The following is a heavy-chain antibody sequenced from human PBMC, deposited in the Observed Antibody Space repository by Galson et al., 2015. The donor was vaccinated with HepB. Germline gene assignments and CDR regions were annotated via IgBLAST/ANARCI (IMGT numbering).Heavy chain of an antibody. D-gene: IGHD3-10*01. CDR2: IYSGGST. Sequence: SLRLSCAASGFTVSSNYMSWVRQAPGKGLEWVSVIYSGGSTYYADSVKGRFTISRHNSKNTLYLQMNSLRAEDTAVYYCASSPYVVYGSGSYSLDYWGQGTLVTVSS. CDR1: GFTVSSNY. J-gene: IGHJ4*02. CDR3: ASSPYVVYGSGSYSLDY. V-gene: IGHV3-53*04.